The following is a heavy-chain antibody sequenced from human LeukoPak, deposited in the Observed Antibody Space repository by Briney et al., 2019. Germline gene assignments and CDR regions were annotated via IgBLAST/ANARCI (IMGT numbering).Heavy chain of an antibody. CDR2: INHSGST. D-gene: IGHD7-27*01. CDR3: ARGWGLSYYYYGMDV. CDR1: GESFSGYY. J-gene: IGHJ6*02. Sequence: SETLSLTCAVYGESFSGYYWSWIRQPPGKGLEWIGEINHSGSTNYNPSLKSRVTISVDTSKNQFSLKLSSVTAADTAVYYCARGWGLSYYYYGMDVWGQGTTVTVSS. V-gene: IGHV4-34*01.